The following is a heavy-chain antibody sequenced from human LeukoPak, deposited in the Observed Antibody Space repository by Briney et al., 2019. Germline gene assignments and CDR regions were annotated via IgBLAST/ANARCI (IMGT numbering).Heavy chain of an antibody. Sequence: PSETLSLTCTVSGGSITSDSYSWTWIPQPPGKGLVWLGYIYASGSDYYNPSLKRRVTISVDTSKNHFSLRLTSVTAADAAEYYCARTAGKGDYVGWFDPWGQGTLVTVSS. D-gene: IGHD4-17*01. CDR3: ARTAGKGDYVGWFDP. CDR1: GGSITSDSYS. CDR2: IYASGSD. J-gene: IGHJ5*02. V-gene: IGHV4-30-4*07.